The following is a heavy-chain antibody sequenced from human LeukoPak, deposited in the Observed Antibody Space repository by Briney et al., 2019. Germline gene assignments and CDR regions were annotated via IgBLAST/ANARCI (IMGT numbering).Heavy chain of an antibody. Sequence: PSETLSLTCTVSGGSISSSGFWWAWVRQPTGKGLEWIGYIYYSGSTNYNPSLKSRVTISVDTSKNQFSLKLSSVTAADTAVYYCAREPTLSYYYGNYFDYWGQGTLVTVSS. D-gene: IGHD3-10*01. V-gene: IGHV4-61*08. CDR1: GGSISSSGFW. CDR3: AREPTLSYYYGNYFDY. CDR2: IYYSGST. J-gene: IGHJ4*02.